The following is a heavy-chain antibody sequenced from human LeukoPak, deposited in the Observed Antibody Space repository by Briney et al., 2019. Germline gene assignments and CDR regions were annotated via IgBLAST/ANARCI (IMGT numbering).Heavy chain of an antibody. D-gene: IGHD3-3*01. CDR1: GYTFTNYG. V-gene: IGHV1-18*01. Sequence: ASVKVSCKASGYTFTNYGVSWVRQAPGQGLEWMGWISAYNGNTNYAQSLQDRVTMTTDTSTSTAYMELRNLRSDDTAVYYCARGDFWSGYYRGPDAFDIWGQGTMVTVSS. CDR2: ISAYNGNT. CDR3: ARGDFWSGYYRGPDAFDI. J-gene: IGHJ3*02.